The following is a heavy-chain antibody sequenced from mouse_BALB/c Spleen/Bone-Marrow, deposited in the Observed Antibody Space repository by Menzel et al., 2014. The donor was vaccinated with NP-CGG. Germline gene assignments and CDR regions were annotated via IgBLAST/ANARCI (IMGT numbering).Heavy chain of an antibody. D-gene: IGHD1-1*01. J-gene: IGHJ2*01. CDR1: GFTLSSFG. CDR3: ASSPYGYFDY. CDR2: ISSGSSTI. V-gene: IGHV5-17*02. Sequence: EVHLVESGGGLVQPGGSRKLSCAASGFTLSSFGMHWVRQAPEKGLEWVAYISSGSSTIYYADTVKGRFTISRDNPKNTLFLQMTSLRSEDTAMYYCASSPYGYFDYWGQGTTLTVSS.